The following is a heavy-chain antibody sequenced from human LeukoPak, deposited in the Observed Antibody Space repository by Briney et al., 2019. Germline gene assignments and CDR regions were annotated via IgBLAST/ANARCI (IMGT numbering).Heavy chain of an antibody. CDR1: GASISSSSYF. V-gene: IGHV4-39*07. Sequence: PSETLSLTCTVSGASISSSSYFWGWIRQPPGKGLEWIGTIYFSGNTYYNPSLNSRGTISVDTSKNQFSLKLSSVTAADTAVYYCATDKSRALNPWGQGTLVTVSS. D-gene: IGHD3-9*01. CDR2: IYFSGNT. CDR3: ATDKSRALNP. J-gene: IGHJ5*02.